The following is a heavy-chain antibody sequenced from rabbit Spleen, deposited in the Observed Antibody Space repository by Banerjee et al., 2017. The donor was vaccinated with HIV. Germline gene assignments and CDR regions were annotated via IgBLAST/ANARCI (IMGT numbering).Heavy chain of an antibody. CDR3: VREVAAKFSL. CDR2: IDPVFGYT. J-gene: IGHJ4*01. D-gene: IGHD4-1*01. V-gene: IGHV1S7*01. Sequence: HLKESGGGLVQPGGSLKLSCTASGFTLSSYYMNWVRQAPGKGLEWIGYIDPVFGYTYYANWVNGRFTISSHNAQNTLFLQLNSLTAADTATYFCVREVAAKFSLWGPGTLVTVS. CDR1: GFTLSSYY.